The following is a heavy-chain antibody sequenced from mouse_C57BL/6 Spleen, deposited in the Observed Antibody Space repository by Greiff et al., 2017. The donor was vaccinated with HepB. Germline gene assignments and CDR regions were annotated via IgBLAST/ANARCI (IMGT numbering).Heavy chain of an antibody. CDR1: GFTFSSYG. CDR2: ISSGGSYT. D-gene: IGHD1-1*01. Sequence: EVQVVESGGDLVKPGGSLKLSCAASGFTFSSYGMSWVRQTPDKRLEWVATISSGGSYTYYPDSVKGRFTISRDNAKNTLYLQMSSLKSEDTAMYYCARDYGSSYVDYYAMDYWGQGTSVTVSS. J-gene: IGHJ4*01. V-gene: IGHV5-6*01. CDR3: ARDYGSSYVDYYAMDY.